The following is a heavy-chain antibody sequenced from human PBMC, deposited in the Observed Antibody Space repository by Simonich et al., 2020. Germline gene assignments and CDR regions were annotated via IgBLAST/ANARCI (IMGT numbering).Heavy chain of an antibody. CDR2: IYYSGST. D-gene: IGHD6-13*01. J-gene: IGHJ3*02. V-gene: IGHV4-39*01. CDR3: ARHAGFAFDI. Sequence: QLQLQESGPGLVKPSETLSLTCTVSGGSISSSSYYWGWVRQPPGEGLEWIGGIYYSGSTYYNPSLKSRVTISVDTSKNQFSLKLSSVTAADTAVYYCARHAGFAFDIWGQGTMVTVSS. CDR1: GGSISSSSYY.